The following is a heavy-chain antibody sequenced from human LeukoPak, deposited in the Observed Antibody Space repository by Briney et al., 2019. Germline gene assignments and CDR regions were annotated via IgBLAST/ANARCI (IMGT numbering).Heavy chain of an antibody. V-gene: IGHV4-38-2*01. Sequence: PSETLSLTCDVSGYSISSGHYWGWIRQSPGKGREWIAIMYNSGSTYFKSSLKSRVTISLDTPKNQFSLTLNSVTAADTAVYYCARHVYGRHQLQAYHFDYWGQGILVTVSS. J-gene: IGHJ4*02. CDR3: ARHVYGRHQLQAYHFDY. CDR1: GYSISSGHY. CDR2: MYNSGST. D-gene: IGHD2-2*01.